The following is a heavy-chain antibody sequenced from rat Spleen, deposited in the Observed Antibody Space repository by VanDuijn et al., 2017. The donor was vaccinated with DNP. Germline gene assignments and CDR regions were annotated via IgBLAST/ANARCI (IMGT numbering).Heavy chain of an antibody. J-gene: IGHJ2*01. D-gene: IGHD1-1*01. V-gene: IGHV4-2*01. CDR1: EFNFNGFW. CDR2: INMDGNTI. Sequence: EVKLVESGGGLVQPGRSLILSCAASEFNFNGFWMGWVRQAPGKGLEWIGEINMDGNTINYTPSLKDKFTISRDNGQNTLYLQMSKLRSEDTAIYYCVRANSGDPFDYWGQGVMVTVSS. CDR3: VRANSGDPFDY.